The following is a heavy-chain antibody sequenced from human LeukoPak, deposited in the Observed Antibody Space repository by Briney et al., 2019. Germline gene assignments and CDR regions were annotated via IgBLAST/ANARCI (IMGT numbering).Heavy chain of an antibody. V-gene: IGHV3-33*01. CDR2: IWYDGSNK. CDR1: GFTFSSYG. CDR3: ARDQDGYNSHYFDY. J-gene: IGHJ4*02. Sequence: PGRSLRLSCAASGFTFSSYGMHWVRQAPGKGLEWVAVIWYDGSNKYYADSVKGRFTISRDNSKNTLYLQMNGLRAEDTAVYYCARDQDGYNSHYFDYWGQGTLVTVSS. D-gene: IGHD5-24*01.